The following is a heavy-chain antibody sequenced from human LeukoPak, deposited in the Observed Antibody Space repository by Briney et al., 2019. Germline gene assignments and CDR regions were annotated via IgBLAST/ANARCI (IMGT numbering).Heavy chain of an antibody. V-gene: IGHV1-18*01. Sequence: ASVKVSCKASGYAFTSYGISWVRQAPGQGLEWMGWISAYNGNTNYAQKLQGRVTMTTDTSTSTAYMELRSLRSDDTAVYYCARALRIRGCFDYWGQGTLVTVSS. D-gene: IGHD3-10*01. CDR1: GYAFTSYG. CDR3: ARALRIRGCFDY. CDR2: ISAYNGNT. J-gene: IGHJ4*02.